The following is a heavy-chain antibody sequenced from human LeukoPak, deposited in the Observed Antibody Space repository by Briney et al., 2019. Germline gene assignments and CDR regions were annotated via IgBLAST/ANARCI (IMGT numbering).Heavy chain of an antibody. CDR3: ARDRESITGIYEYNWFDP. CDR1: GYTFTGYY. J-gene: IGHJ5*02. CDR2: INPNSGGT. V-gene: IGHV1-2*02. Sequence: ASVKVSCKASGYTFTGYYMHWVRQAPGQGLEWMGWINPNSGGTNYAQKFQGRVTMTRDTSISTAYMELSRLRSDDTAVYYCARDRESITGIYEYNWFDPWGLGTLVTVSS. D-gene: IGHD1-20*01.